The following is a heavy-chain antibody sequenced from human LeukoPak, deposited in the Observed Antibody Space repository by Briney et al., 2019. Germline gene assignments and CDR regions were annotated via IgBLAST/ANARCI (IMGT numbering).Heavy chain of an antibody. J-gene: IGHJ4*02. CDR1: GFTFSSYG. V-gene: IGHV3-30*18. D-gene: IGHD3-22*01. CDR3: AKGGAMIVVVIPFDY. Sequence: GGSLRLSCAASGFTFSSYGMHWVRQAPGKGLEWVAVISYDGSNKYYADSVKGRFTISRDNSKNTLYLQMNSLRAEDTAVYYCAKGGAMIVVVIPFDYWGQGTLVTVSS. CDR2: ISYDGSNK.